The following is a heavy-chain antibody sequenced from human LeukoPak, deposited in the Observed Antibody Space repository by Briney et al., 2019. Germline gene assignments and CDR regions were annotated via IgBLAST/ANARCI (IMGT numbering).Heavy chain of an antibody. J-gene: IGHJ3*02. D-gene: IGHD2-15*01. V-gene: IGHV3-21*01. Sequence: GGSLRLSCAASGFTFSSYSMSLVRQAPGKGLEWVSSISSSSSYIYYADSVKGRFTISRDNAKNSLYLQMNSLRAEDTAVYYCARAYRSGENDAFDIWGQGTMVTVSS. CDR1: GFTFSSYS. CDR2: ISSSSSYI. CDR3: ARAYRSGENDAFDI.